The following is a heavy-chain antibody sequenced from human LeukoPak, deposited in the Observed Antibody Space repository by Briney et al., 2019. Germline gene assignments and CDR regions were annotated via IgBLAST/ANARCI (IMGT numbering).Heavy chain of an antibody. Sequence: SETLSLTCTVSGGSISSYYWSWIRQPPGKGLEWIGYIYYSGSTNYNPSLKSRVTISVDTSKNQFSLKLSSVTAADTAVYYCARSARRWLRLGNWFDPWGQGALVTVSS. CDR1: GGSISSYY. CDR2: IYYSGST. D-gene: IGHD5-12*01. CDR3: ARSARRWLRLGNWFDP. J-gene: IGHJ5*02. V-gene: IGHV4-59*01.